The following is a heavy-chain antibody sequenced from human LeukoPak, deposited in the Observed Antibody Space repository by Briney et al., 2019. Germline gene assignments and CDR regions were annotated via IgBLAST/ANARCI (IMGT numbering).Heavy chain of an antibody. CDR3: VRRPYFSVGGCGFMVIEY. CDR1: GFTFSRYS. J-gene: IGHJ4*02. V-gene: IGHV3-48*01. Sequence: PGESLRLSCAASGFTFSRYSMNWVRQPPGKGLEWVSHISGNDNTIYSADSVKGRFSISRDNAKKSFFLQMNTLRADDPAVFYRVRRPYFSVGGCGFMVIEYWGQGDPGIVSS. D-gene: IGHD2-8*02. CDR2: ISGNDNTI.